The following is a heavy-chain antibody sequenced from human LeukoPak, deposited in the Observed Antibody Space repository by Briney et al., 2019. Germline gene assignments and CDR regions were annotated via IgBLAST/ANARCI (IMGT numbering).Heavy chain of an antibody. J-gene: IGHJ4*02. CDR2: INHSGST. V-gene: IGHV4-34*01. CDR3: ARGWPYSDSSGHTDY. Sequence: PSETLSLTCAVYGGSFSGYYWSWIRQPPGKGLEWIGEINHSGSTNYNPSLKSRVTISVDTSKNQFSLKLSSVTAADTAVYYCARGWPYSDSSGHTDYWGQGTLVTVSS. CDR1: GGSFSGYY. D-gene: IGHD3-22*01.